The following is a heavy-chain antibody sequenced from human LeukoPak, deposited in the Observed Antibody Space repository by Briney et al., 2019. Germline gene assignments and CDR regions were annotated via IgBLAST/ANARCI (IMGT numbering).Heavy chain of an antibody. V-gene: IGHV3-30*02. D-gene: IGHD2/OR15-2a*01. CDR3: AKEQTYFSFDY. CDR1: GFTFSNYG. CDR2: IWYDGGNK. Sequence: PGGSLRLSCAASGFTFSNYGMHWVRQAPGKGLEWVAFIWYDGGNKYYADSVKGRFAISRDNSKNTLYLQMNSLRAEDTAVYYCAKEQTYFSFDYWGQGTLVTVSS. J-gene: IGHJ4*02.